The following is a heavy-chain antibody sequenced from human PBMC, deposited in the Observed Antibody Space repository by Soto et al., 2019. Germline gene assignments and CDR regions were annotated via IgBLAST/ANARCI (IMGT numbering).Heavy chain of an antibody. CDR2: IIPIFGTA. D-gene: IGHD3-22*01. J-gene: IGHJ5*02. Sequence: SVKVSCKASGGTFSSYAISWVRQAPGQGLEWMGGIIPIFGTANYAQKFQGRVTITADKSTSTAYMELSSLRSEDTAVYYCARDLDYYDSSGYPRGPHWFDPWGQGTLVTVSS. CDR3: ARDLDYYDSSGYPRGPHWFDP. V-gene: IGHV1-69*06. CDR1: GGTFSSYA.